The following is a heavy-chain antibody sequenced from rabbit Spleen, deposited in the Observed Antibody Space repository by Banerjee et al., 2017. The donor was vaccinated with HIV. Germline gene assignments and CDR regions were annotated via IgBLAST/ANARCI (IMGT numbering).Heavy chain of an antibody. CDR2: IASSGDT. V-gene: IGHV1S45*01. J-gene: IGHJ4*01. CDR1: GFSFSSNYW. D-gene: IGHD1-1*01. Sequence: QEQLEESGGDLVKPEGSLTLTCTASGFSFSSNYWLCWVRQAPGKGLELIACIASSGDTYYASWVNGRFTISKTSSTTVTLQMTSLTVADTATYFCARRASNSGYGINLWGPGTLVTVS. CDR3: ARRASNSGYGINL.